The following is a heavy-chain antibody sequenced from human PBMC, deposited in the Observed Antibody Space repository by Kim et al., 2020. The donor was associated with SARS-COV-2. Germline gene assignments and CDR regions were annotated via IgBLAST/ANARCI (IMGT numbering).Heavy chain of an antibody. Sequence: NPSLKRRVTISVDTSKTQFSLKLSSVTAADTAVYYCARHGSVAGLVAFDIWGQGTMVTVSS. J-gene: IGHJ3*02. V-gene: IGHV4-39*01. D-gene: IGHD6-19*01. CDR3: ARHGSVAGLVAFDI.